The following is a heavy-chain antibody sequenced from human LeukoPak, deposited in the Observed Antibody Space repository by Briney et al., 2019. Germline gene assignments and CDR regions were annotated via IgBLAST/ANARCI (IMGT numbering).Heavy chain of an antibody. J-gene: IGHJ4*02. Sequence: GGSLRLSRAASGFTFEDYNMHWVRQAPGKGLEWVSGISWDTGSIGYADSVKGRFTISRDNAKNFLYLQMNSLRTEDMALYYCARAPYSGTYGDYFDYWGQGTLVTVSS. CDR1: GFTFEDYN. D-gene: IGHD1-26*01. CDR2: ISWDTGSI. V-gene: IGHV3-9*03. CDR3: ARAPYSGTYGDYFDY.